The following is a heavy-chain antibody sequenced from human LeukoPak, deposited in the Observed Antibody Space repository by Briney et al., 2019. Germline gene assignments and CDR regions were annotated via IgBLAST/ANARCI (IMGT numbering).Heavy chain of an antibody. CDR3: ARTDRGGWGVGYYYYGMDV. V-gene: IGHV1-2*02. J-gene: IGHJ6*02. D-gene: IGHD6-19*01. CDR2: INPNSGGT. CDR1: GYTFTGYY. Sequence: ASVKVSCKASGYTFTGYYMHWVRQAPGQGLEWMGWINPNSGGTNYAQKFQGRVTMTRDTSISTAYMELSRLRSDDTAVYYCARTDRGGWGVGYYYYGMDVWGQGTTVTVSS.